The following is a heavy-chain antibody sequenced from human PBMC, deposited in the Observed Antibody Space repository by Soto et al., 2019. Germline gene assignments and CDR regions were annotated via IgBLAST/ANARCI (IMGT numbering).Heavy chain of an antibody. V-gene: IGHV4-39*01. Sequence: QLQLQESGPGLVKPSETLSLTCSVSGGSISSFTYYWGWIRQPPGKGLEWIGTVYYNVNTYYNPSLKSRVTITVDTAKNQFSLNLRSVTAADTAMYFCARRERYYGSPGWFDPWGPGTLVTVSS. CDR3: ARRERYYGSPGWFDP. CDR2: VYYNVNT. D-gene: IGHD3-10*01. J-gene: IGHJ5*02. CDR1: GGSISSFTYY.